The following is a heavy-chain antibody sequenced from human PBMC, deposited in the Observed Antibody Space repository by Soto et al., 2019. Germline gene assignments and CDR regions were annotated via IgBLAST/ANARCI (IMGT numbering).Heavy chain of an antibody. CDR2: NYRTGST. Sequence: PSETLSLTGAVSGGSFTSNKWWTWVRQPPGQGLEWIGENYRTGSTNYNPSLKSRVTISLDKSENQFSLKVTSLTAADTAVYYCEIRDQGSSVDYWGQGTLVTVSS. CDR3: EIRDQGSSVDY. D-gene: IGHD6-19*01. J-gene: IGHJ4*02. CDR1: GGSFTSNKW. V-gene: IGHV4-4*02.